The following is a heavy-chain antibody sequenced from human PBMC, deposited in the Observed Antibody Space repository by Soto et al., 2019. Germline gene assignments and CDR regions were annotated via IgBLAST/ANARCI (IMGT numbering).Heavy chain of an antibody. CDR3: ARDRVAGIWGDAFDI. CDR1: GYTFTNHG. Sequence: QVQLVQSGAEVKKPGASVKVSCKTSGYTFTNHGINWVRQAPGQGLEWMGWINPYNANVNYAQKLQGRVTMTTDTTTITAYMDLRILTSDDTAVYYCARDRVAGIWGDAFDIWGQGTMVTVSS. J-gene: IGHJ3*02. D-gene: IGHD3-16*01. CDR2: INPYNANV. V-gene: IGHV1-18*04.